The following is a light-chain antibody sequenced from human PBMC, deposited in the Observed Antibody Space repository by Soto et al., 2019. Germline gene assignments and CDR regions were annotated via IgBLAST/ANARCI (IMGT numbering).Light chain of an antibody. CDR3: CSYAGASTYVL. V-gene: IGLV2-23*01. Sequence: QPVLTQPASVSGSPGQSITISCTGTSSDIGTYDLVSWYQSHPGKVPKLMIYEDTKRPSGVSDRFSGSKSGNTASLTISGLQPEDEAEYHCCSYAGASTYVLFGGGTKLTVL. J-gene: IGLJ2*01. CDR1: SSDIGTYDL. CDR2: EDT.